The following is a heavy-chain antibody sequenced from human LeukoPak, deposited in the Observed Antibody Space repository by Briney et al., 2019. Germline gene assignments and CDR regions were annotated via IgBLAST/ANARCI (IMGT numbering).Heavy chain of an antibody. CDR3: AKSRYYYGSGSDYPYFDY. CDR1: GFTFDDYA. D-gene: IGHD3-10*01. J-gene: IGHJ4*02. Sequence: GRSLRLSRAASGFTFDDYAMHWVRQAPGKGLEWVSGISWNSGSIGYADSVKGRFTISRDNAKNSLYLQMNSLRAEDTALYYCAKSRYYYGSGSDYPYFDYWGQGTLVTVSS. V-gene: IGHV3-9*01. CDR2: ISWNSGSI.